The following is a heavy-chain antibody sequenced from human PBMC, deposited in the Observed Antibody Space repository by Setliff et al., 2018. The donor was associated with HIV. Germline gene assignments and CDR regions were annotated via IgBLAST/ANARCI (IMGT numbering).Heavy chain of an antibody. CDR1: RGSVNSGDYY. D-gene: IGHD3-16*01. V-gene: IGHV4-30-4*01. J-gene: IGHJ3*01. CDR3: ARGSGAFFGGLGAFDY. Sequence: SETLSLTCSVFRGSVNSGDYYWSWIRQSPGKGLEWTGYIYYSGSTYYNPSLKSRLSISVDTSMNQFSLKLTSVTAADTAVYYCARGSGAFFGGLGAFDYWGRGTMVTVSS. CDR2: IYYSGST.